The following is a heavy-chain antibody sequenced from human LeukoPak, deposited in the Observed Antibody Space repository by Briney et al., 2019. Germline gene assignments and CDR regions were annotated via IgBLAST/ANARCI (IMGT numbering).Heavy chain of an antibody. V-gene: IGHV4-39*01. CDR1: GGSISSSSYY. J-gene: IGHJ5*02. D-gene: IGHD3-9*01. CDR3: ARHHPLQYDILTGYTNWFDP. CDR2: IYYSGST. Sequence: SETLSLTCTVSGGSISSSSYYWGWIRQPPGKGLEWIGSIYYSGSTYYNPSLKSRVTISVDTSKNQFSLKLSSVTAADTAVYYCARHHPLQYDILTGYTNWFDPWGQGTLVTVSS.